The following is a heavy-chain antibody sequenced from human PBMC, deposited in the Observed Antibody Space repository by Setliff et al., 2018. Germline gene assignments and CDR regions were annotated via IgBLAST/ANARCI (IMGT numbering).Heavy chain of an antibody. Sequence: PSETLSLTCTVSGYSISSGYYWGWIRQPPGKGLEWIGSIYHSGSTNYNPSLKSRVTISVDTSKNQFSLKLSSVTAADTAVYYCARGKIRITMIVVTTGGAFDIWGQGTMVTVSS. D-gene: IGHD3-22*01. J-gene: IGHJ3*02. CDR1: GYSISSGYY. V-gene: IGHV4-38-2*02. CDR2: IYHSGST. CDR3: ARGKIRITMIVVTTGGAFDI.